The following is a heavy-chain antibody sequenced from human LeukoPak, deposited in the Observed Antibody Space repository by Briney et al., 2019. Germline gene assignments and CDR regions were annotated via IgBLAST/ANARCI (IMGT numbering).Heavy chain of an antibody. CDR3: ARGPFSAFDI. D-gene: IGHD3-16*01. J-gene: IGHJ3*02. Sequence: PGGSLRLSSAASGFTFSSYSMNWVRQAPGKGLEWVSSISSSSSYIYYADSVKGRFTISRDNAKNSLYLQMNSLRAEDTAVYYCARGPFSAFDIWGQGTMVTVSS. CDR2: ISSSSSYI. CDR1: GFTFSSYS. V-gene: IGHV3-21*01.